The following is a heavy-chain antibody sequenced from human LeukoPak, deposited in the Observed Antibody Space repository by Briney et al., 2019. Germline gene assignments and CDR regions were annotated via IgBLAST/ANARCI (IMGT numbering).Heavy chain of an antibody. V-gene: IGHV3-23*01. CDR2: ISGSGSTI. J-gene: IGHJ4*02. D-gene: IGHD1-14*01. Sequence: GGSLRLSCAASGFTFSSYAMSWVRQAPGKGLEWVSAISGSGSTIYYADSVKGRFSISRDNAKNSLYLQMSSLRAEDTAVYYCAREYNEFDYWGQGTLVTVSS. CDR3: AREYNEFDY. CDR1: GFTFSSYA.